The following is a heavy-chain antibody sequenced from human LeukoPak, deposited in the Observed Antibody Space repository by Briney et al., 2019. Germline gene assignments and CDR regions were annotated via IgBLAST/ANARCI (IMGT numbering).Heavy chain of an antibody. J-gene: IGHJ5*01. Sequence: GGTLRLSCAASGFTVSSNYMSWVRQAPGKGLEWVSVIFIGGSTYYPDPVKGRFTISRDNSKNTVYLQMNSLRAEDTALYYCAKHYYDSLRSHLDSWGQGPLVTVS. CDR2: IFIGGST. CDR1: GFTVSSNY. CDR3: AKHYYDSLRSHLDS. V-gene: IGHV3-66*04. D-gene: IGHD3-22*01.